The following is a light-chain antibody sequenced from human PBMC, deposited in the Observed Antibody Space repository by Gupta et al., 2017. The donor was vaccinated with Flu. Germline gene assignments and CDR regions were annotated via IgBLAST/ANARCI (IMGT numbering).Light chain of an antibody. CDR2: AAS. CDR1: QNVANQ. CDR3: QQYNSWPPLT. V-gene: IGKV3-15*01. J-gene: IGKJ4*01. Sequence: EGATLSCRASQNVANQLAWYQQKPGKAPRLLIFAASTRATGIPARFSGSGSGTEFTLTISSLRSEDVAVYFCQQYNSWPPLTFGGGTNVEI.